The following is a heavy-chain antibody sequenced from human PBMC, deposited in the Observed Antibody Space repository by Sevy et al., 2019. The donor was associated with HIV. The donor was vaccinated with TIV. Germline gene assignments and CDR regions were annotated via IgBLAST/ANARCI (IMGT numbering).Heavy chain of an antibody. CDR1: GFTFRSYG. V-gene: IGHV3-30*18. J-gene: IGHJ4*02. CDR2: ISFDGRNT. D-gene: IGHD3-9*01. Sequence: GGSLRLSCAGSGFTFRSYGIHWVRQSPGKGLEWVAFISFDGRNTYSADSVKGRFTFSRDNSNNAVYLQMNNLRTEDTAMYYCAKDILGDNSPWFFFDYWGQGTQVTVSS. CDR3: AKDILGDNSPWFFFDY.